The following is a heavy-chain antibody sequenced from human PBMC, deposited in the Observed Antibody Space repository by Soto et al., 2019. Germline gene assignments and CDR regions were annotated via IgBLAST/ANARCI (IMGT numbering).Heavy chain of an antibody. V-gene: IGHV4-30-4*01. CDR1: GGSISSGDYY. D-gene: IGHD2-15*01. CDR3: ARDRGGSYYVSYWLDP. J-gene: IGHJ5*02. Sequence: SETLSLTCTVSGGSISSGDYYWSWIRQPPGKGLEWIGYIYYSGSTYYNPSLKSRVTTSVDTSKNQFSLKLSSVTAADTAVYYCARDRGGSYYVSYWLDPCGQGTLVTVYS. CDR2: IYYSGST.